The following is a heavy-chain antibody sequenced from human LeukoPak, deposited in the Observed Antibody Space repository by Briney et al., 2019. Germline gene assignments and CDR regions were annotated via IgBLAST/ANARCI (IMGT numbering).Heavy chain of an antibody. V-gene: IGHV3-7*01. Sequence: GGSLRLSCAASGFTFSTYWVTWVRQAPGKGLEWVANINVDGSEKYYVDSVKGRFTISRDNAKNSLYLQMNSLTVEDTAVYYCARDDGFSCYSYWGQGTLVTVSS. CDR1: GFTFSTYW. CDR2: INVDGSEK. D-gene: IGHD3/OR15-3a*01. CDR3: ARDDGFSCYSY. J-gene: IGHJ4*02.